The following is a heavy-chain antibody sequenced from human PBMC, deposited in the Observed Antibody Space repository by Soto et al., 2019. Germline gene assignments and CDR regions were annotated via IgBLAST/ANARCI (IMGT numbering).Heavy chain of an antibody. D-gene: IGHD1-26*01. J-gene: IGHJ4*02. V-gene: IGHV4-31*03. CDR3: ARDAVVGAYFDY. Sequence: QVQLQESGPGLVKPSQTLSLTCTVSGGSISSGGYYWSWIRQHPGKGLEWIGYIYYSGSTYYNPSPKSRVTISVDTSKNQFSLKLSSVTAADTAVYYCARDAVVGAYFDYWGQGTLVTVSS. CDR1: GGSISSGGYY. CDR2: IYYSGST.